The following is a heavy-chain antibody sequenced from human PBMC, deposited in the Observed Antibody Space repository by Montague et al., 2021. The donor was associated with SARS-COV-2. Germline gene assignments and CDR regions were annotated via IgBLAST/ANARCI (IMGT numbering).Heavy chain of an antibody. D-gene: IGHD1-26*01. CDR2: FYHNGIT. V-gene: IGHV4-59*08. CDR3: ARHYFPSGTYYSVRAFDL. J-gene: IGHJ3*01. Sequence: SETLSLTCSVSGGSITGYDWKWIRQNPRNGLKWNGDFYHNGITNSNPSLKSRVTISVDTSKNQFSLNLNSMTAADTAVYYCARHYFPSGTYYSVRAFDLWGQGTMVTVSS. CDR1: GGSITGYD.